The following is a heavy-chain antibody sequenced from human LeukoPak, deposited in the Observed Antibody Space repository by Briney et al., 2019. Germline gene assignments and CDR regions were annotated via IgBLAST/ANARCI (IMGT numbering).Heavy chain of an antibody. CDR3: TTVLRYYYDSSGYHKDY. V-gene: IGHV3-15*01. Sequence: PGGSLRLSCAASGFTFSNAWMSWVRQAPGKGLEWVGRIKSKTDGGTTDYAAPVKGRFTISRDDSKNTLYLQMNGLKTEDTAVYYCTTVLRYYYDSSGYHKDYWGQGTLVTVSS. CDR2: IKSKTDGGTT. CDR1: GFTFSNAW. J-gene: IGHJ4*02. D-gene: IGHD3-22*01.